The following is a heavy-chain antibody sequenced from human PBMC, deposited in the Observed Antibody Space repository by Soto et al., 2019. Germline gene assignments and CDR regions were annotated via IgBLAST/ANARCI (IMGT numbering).Heavy chain of an antibody. Sequence: PSETLSLTCTVSGGSISGSSYYWGWVRRPPGKGLEWIGSIYYSGSTYYNPSLKSRVTISVDTSKNQFSLKLSSVTAADTAVYYGARLGIAADGEFDDWGQGTRVTVSS. D-gene: IGHD6-13*01. CDR1: GGSISGSSYY. V-gene: IGHV4-39*01. CDR2: IYYSGST. CDR3: ARLGIAADGEFDD. J-gene: IGHJ4*02.